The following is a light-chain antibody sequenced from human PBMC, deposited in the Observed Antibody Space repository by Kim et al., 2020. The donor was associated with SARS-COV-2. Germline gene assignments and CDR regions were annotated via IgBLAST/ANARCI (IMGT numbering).Light chain of an antibody. J-gene: IGKJ2*01. CDR1: QSISRN. Sequence: LSGSPGERATLSCRASQSISRNVAWYQQKPGQAPRLLIYGASTRATGIPARFSGSGSGTEFTLTISSLQSEDFTVYYCQQYNTWYTFGQGTKLEI. V-gene: IGKV3-15*01. CDR2: GAS. CDR3: QQYNTWYT.